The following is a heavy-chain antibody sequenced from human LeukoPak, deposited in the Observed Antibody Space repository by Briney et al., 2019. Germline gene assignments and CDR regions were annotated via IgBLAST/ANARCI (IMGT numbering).Heavy chain of an antibody. CDR3: ARDDNSEYSDDAFDI. D-gene: IGHD1-26*01. Sequence: SSETLSLTCSVSGASIRSYSWSWLRQPAGKGLEWIRRIHTSASTEYNPSLKSRVTMSVDTSKNQFSLKLNSVTAADTAVYFCARDDNSEYSDDAFDIWGQGTLVTVSS. V-gene: IGHV4-4*07. CDR2: IHTSAST. CDR1: GASIRSYS. J-gene: IGHJ3*02.